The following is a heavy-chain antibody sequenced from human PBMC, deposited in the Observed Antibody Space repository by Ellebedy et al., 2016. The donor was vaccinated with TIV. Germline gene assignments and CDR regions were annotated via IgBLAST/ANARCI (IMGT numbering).Heavy chain of an antibody. Sequence: ASVKVSXXVSGYTLTELSMHWVRQAPGKGLEWMGGFDPEDGETIYAQKFQGRVTMTEDTSTDTAYMELSSLRSEDTAVYYCATARDYYDSSGYYYFRGWFDPWGQGTLVTVSS. CDR1: GYTLTELS. D-gene: IGHD3-22*01. CDR3: ATARDYYDSSGYYYFRGWFDP. J-gene: IGHJ5*02. V-gene: IGHV1-24*01. CDR2: FDPEDGET.